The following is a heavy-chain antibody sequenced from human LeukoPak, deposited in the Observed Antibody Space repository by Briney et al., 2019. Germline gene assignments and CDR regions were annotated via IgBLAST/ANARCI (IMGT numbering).Heavy chain of an antibody. V-gene: IGHV1-18*01. Sequence: AAVKVSCKASGYTFSSYGISWVRQAPGQGLEWMGWISAYNGNTNYAQKFQGRVTITTDTSTTKAYMELRSLRSDDTAVYYCAREQGGYSGSADYWGQGTLVTVSS. J-gene: IGHJ4*02. CDR2: ISAYNGNT. CDR1: GYTFSSYG. D-gene: IGHD5-12*01. CDR3: AREQGGYSGSADY.